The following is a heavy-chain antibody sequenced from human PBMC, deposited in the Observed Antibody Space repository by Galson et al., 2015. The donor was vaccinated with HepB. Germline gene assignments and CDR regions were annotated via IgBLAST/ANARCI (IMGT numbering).Heavy chain of an antibody. CDR3: VRDRLHSFDY. J-gene: IGHJ4*02. Sequence: SVKVSCKASGYSFTSNGISWVRQAPGQGLEWLGWISINSGNTNYAQRLQGRVTLTRDTSTNTAYMELRRLRSDDTAIYYCVRDRLHSFDYWGQGTLVTVSS. CDR1: GYSFTSNG. CDR2: ISINSGNT. V-gene: IGHV1-18*04.